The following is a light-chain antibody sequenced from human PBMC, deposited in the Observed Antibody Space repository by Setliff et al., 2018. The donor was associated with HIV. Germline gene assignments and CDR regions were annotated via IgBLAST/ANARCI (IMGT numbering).Light chain of an antibody. J-gene: IGLJ1*01. V-gene: IGLV2-11*01. CDR1: SSDIGAYNY. CDR3: CSYAGTYTYL. Sequence: QSVLTQPRSVSGSPGQSVTFSCTGSSSDIGAYNYVSWYQQHPGKAPKLIVYDVTKRPSGVPDRFSGSKSGDTASLTISGLQSEDEADYYCCSYAGTYTYLFGTGTK. CDR2: DVT.